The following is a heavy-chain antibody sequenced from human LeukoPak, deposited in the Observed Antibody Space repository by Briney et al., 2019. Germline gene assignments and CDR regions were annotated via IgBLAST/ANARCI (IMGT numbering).Heavy chain of an antibody. V-gene: IGHV1-2*02. CDR1: GYTFAGYY. Sequence: ASVKVSCKASGYTFAGYYMHWVRQAPGQGLEWMGWINPNSGGTNYAQKFQGRVTMTRDTSISTAYMELSRLRSDDTAVYYCARESPVTSSFDPWGQGTLVTVSS. D-gene: IGHD3-16*01. CDR2: INPNSGGT. J-gene: IGHJ5*02. CDR3: ARESPVTSSFDP.